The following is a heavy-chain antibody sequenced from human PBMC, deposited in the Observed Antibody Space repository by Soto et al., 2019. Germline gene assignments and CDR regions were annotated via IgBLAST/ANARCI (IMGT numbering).Heavy chain of an antibody. CDR2: IDPSDSYT. D-gene: IGHD2-8*01. CDR1: GYSFTSYW. Sequence: GESLKISCKASGYSFTSYWINWVRQMPGKGLEWMGRIDPSDSYTSYGPSFQGHVTFSADKSISTAYLQWSSLKASDTAMYYCARHLPFCANGVCSYYFDLWGQGTLVTVSS. CDR3: ARHLPFCANGVCSYYFDL. J-gene: IGHJ4*02. V-gene: IGHV5-10-1*01.